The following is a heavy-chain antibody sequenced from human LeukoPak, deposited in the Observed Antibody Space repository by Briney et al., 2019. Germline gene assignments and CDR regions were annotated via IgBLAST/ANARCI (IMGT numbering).Heavy chain of an antibody. J-gene: IGHJ4*02. CDR1: GYTFTGYY. CDR2: INPNNGGT. V-gene: IGHV1-2*02. Sequence: ASVKVSCKASGYTFTGYYMHWARQAPGQGLEWMGWINPNNGGTNYAQKFQGRVTMTRDTSISTAYMELSRLRSDDTAVYYCARGPGIAAAGTQGLWGQGTLVTVSS. D-gene: IGHD6-13*01. CDR3: ARGPGIAAAGTQGL.